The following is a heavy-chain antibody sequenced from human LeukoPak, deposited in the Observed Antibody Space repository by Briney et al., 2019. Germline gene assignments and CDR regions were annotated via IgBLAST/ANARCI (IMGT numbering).Heavy chain of an antibody. Sequence: SETLSLTCTVSGGSISSYYWSWIRQPPGKGLEWIGYIYYSGSTNYNPSLKSRVTISVDTSKNQYSLKLSSVTAADTAVYYCARNSGGYFSPTPYYFDYWGQGTLVTVSS. CDR3: ARNSGGYFSPTPYYFDY. CDR1: GGSISSYY. D-gene: IGHD2-21*01. CDR2: IYYSGST. J-gene: IGHJ4*02. V-gene: IGHV4-59*08.